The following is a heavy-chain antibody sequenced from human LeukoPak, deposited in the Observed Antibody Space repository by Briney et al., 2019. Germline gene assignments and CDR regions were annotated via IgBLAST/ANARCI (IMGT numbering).Heavy chain of an antibody. Sequence: SETLSLTCAVSGGSISSSNWWSWVRQPPGKGLEWIGEIYHSGSTNYNPSLKSRVTISVDKSKNQFSLKLSSVTAADTAVYYCARDSTYYDILTGDETLLRIYGMDVWGQGTTVTVSS. CDR2: IYHSGST. CDR1: GGSISSSNW. V-gene: IGHV4-4*02. J-gene: IGHJ6*02. CDR3: ARDSTYYDILTGDETLLRIYGMDV. D-gene: IGHD3-9*01.